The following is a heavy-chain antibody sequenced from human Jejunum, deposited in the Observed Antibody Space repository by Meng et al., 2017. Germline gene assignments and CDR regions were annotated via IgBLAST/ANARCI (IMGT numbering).Heavy chain of an antibody. V-gene: IGHV3-21*01. Sequence: EVQLVESGGGLVKPGESLRLSCTASGFTFSDYSMNWVRQAPGKGLEWVSSISSSTSSYIYDADSVEGRFTISRDNAKNSLYLQMNSLRAEDTAVYFCARVKSGSYPPYYFDFWGQGTLVTVSS. CDR2: ISSSTSSYI. D-gene: IGHD1-26*01. CDR3: ARVKSGSYPPYYFDF. J-gene: IGHJ4*02. CDR1: GFTFSDYS.